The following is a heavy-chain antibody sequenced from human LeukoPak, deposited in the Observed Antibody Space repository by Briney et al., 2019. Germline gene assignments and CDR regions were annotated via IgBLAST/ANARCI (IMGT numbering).Heavy chain of an antibody. J-gene: IGHJ4*02. D-gene: IGHD3-10*01. CDR3: ARVKYYYGSGSWYYFDY. V-gene: IGHV4-61*01. CDR1: GASVSSGSYY. CDR2: IYYSGST. Sequence: SETLSLTCTVSGASVSSGSYYWRWIRQPTGKGLEWIAYIYYSGSTNYNPSLKSRVTISVDTSKNQFSLKLSSVTAADTAVYYCARVKYYYGSGSWYYFDYWGQGTLVTVSS.